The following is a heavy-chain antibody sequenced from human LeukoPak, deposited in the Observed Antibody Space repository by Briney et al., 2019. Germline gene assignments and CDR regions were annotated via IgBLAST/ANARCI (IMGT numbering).Heavy chain of an antibody. CDR2: ISYDGSNK. CDR3: ARGKVRGVINPFDY. J-gene: IGHJ4*02. Sequence: GGSLRLSCAASGFTFSSYAMHWVRQAPGKGLEWVAVISYDGSNKYYADSVKGRFTISRDNSKNTLYLQMNSLRAEDTAVYYCARGKVRGVINPFDYWGQGTLVTVSS. CDR1: GFTFSSYA. D-gene: IGHD3-10*01. V-gene: IGHV3-30-3*01.